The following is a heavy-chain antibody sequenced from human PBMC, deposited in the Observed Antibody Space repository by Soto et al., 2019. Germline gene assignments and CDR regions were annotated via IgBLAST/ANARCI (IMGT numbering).Heavy chain of an antibody. D-gene: IGHD1-7*01. CDR2: IYHSGST. Sequence: PSATLSLTWAVSGDSISSGGYSWSWIRQPPGKGLEWIGYIYHSGSTYYNPSLKSRVTISVDRSKNQFSLKLSSVTAADTAVYYCARSITGTTFDPWGQGTLVTVSS. CDR3: ARSITGTTFDP. J-gene: IGHJ5*02. V-gene: IGHV4-30-2*01. CDR1: GDSISSGGYS.